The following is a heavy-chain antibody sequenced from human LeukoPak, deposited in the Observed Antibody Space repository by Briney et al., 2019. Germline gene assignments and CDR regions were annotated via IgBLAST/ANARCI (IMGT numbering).Heavy chain of an antibody. Sequence: GGSLRLSCAASGFTVSSNYMSWVRQAPGKGLEWVSVIYSGDSTYYADSVKGRFTISRDNSKNTLYLQMNSLRAEDTAVYYCARGYCSVASCSYYYYYMDVWGKGTPVTVSS. CDR2: IYSGDST. CDR1: GFTVSSNY. D-gene: IGHD2-15*01. CDR3: ARGYCSVASCSYYYYYMDV. V-gene: IGHV3-66*02. J-gene: IGHJ6*03.